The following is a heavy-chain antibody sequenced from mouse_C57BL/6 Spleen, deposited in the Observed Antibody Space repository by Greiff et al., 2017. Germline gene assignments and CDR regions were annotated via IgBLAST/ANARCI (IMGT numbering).Heavy chain of an antibody. D-gene: IGHD2-4*01. CDR1: GYTFTSYW. CDR2: IYPSDSET. Sequence: VQLQQPGAELVRPGSSVKLSCKASGYTFTSYWMDWVKQRPGQGLEWIGNIYPSDSETHYNQKFKDKATLTVDKSSSTAYMQLNSLTSEDSAVYYCARYYDYGYFDYWGQGTTLTVSS. J-gene: IGHJ2*01. V-gene: IGHV1-61*01. CDR3: ARYYDYGYFDY.